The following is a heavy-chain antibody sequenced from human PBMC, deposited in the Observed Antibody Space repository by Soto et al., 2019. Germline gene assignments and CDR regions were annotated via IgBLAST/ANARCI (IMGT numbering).Heavy chain of an antibody. D-gene: IGHD3-10*01. CDR1: GFTFSSYA. J-gene: IGHJ5*01. Sequence: PVGSLRLSCSGSGFTFSSYAMHWVRQAPGKGLEYASAINSNGLTTYYADSVKGRFTISRDNSKKTLYLQMTSLRVEDTAVYYCVKGKIGSSGLLGWFDPWGQGTVVTVSS. CDR2: INSNGLTT. V-gene: IGHV3-64D*06. CDR3: VKGKIGSSGLLGWFDP.